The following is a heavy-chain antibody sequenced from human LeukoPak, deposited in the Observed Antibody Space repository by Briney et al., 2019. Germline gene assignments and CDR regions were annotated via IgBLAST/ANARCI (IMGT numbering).Heavy chain of an antibody. J-gene: IGHJ4*02. CDR2: ISSSSSYI. CDR3: ARDYRAVPIDY. D-gene: IGHD6-19*01. V-gene: IGHV3-21*01. CDR1: GFTFSSYS. Sequence: GGSLRLSCAASGFTFSSYSMNWVRQAPGKGLEWVSSISSSSSYIYYADSVKGRFTISRDNAKNSLYLQMNSLRAEDTAVYCCARDYRAVPIDYWGQGTLVTVSS.